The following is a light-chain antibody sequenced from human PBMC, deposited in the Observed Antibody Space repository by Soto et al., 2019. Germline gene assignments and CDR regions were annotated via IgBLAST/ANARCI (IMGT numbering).Light chain of an antibody. CDR3: QQSYNWPPIT. CDR1: QSVDTY. CDR2: DAS. J-gene: IGKJ5*01. Sequence: EIVLTQSPATLSLSPGERATLSCRASQSVDTYLAWYQQKPGQAPRLLIYDASNSATGIPARLSGSGSGTDFSLTISSLEPEDFAVYYCQQSYNWPPITLGQGTRLEIK. V-gene: IGKV3-11*01.